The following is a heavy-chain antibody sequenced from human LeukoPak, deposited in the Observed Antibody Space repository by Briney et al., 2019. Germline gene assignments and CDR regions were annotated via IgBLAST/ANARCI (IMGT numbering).Heavy chain of an antibody. D-gene: IGHD4-17*01. CDR3: ARDKRYGDYGPYYYYGMDV. CDR2: VYHSGNT. Sequence: GSLRLSCAASGFTVSSNYMSWIRQPPGKGLEWIGSVYHSGNTYKNPSLKRRVFISVDTSKNQFSLNLTSVTAADTAVYYCARDKRYGDYGPYYYYGMDVWGQGTTVTVSS. CDR1: GFTVSSNY. J-gene: IGHJ6*02. V-gene: IGHV4-38-2*02.